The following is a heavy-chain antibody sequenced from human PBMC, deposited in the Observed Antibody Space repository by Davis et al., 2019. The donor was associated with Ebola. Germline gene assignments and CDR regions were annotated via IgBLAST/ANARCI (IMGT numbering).Heavy chain of an antibody. CDR1: SASISSYY. D-gene: IGHD2-2*01. J-gene: IGHJ4*02. CDR3: ARGPNAQLLCPFDH. V-gene: IGHV4-59*12. CDR2: IYYSGST. Sequence: PSETLSLTCTVSSASISSYYWSWIRQHPGKGLEWIGYIYYSGSTYYNPSLKSRVTISVDTSKNQFSLKLSSVTAADTAVYYCARGPNAQLLCPFDHWGQGTLVTVSS.